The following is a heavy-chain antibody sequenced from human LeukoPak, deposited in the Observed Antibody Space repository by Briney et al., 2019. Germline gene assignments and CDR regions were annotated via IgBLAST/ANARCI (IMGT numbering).Heavy chain of an antibody. CDR3: ARRGSIYDSSGYYYDFDY. CDR1: GYTFTNYA. D-gene: IGHD3-22*01. CDR2: INTNTGNP. Sequence: ASVKVSCKASGYTFTNYAINWVRQAPGQGLEWMGWINTNTGNPTYAQGFTGRFVFSLDTSVSTAYLQISSLKAEDTAVYYCARRGSIYDSSGYYYDFDYWGQGTLVTVSS. V-gene: IGHV7-4-1*02. J-gene: IGHJ4*02.